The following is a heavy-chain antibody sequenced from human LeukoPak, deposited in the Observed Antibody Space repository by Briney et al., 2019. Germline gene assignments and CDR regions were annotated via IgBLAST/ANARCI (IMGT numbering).Heavy chain of an antibody. V-gene: IGHV1-2*02. CDR2: INPNSGGT. CDR3: ARQRYVVVVAATPELGY. D-gene: IGHD2-15*01. Sequence: ASVKVSFKASGYTFTSYYMHWVRQAPGQGLEWMGWINPNSGGTNYAQKFQGRVTMARDTYISTAYKELSRLRSDDTAVYYCARQRYVVVVAATPELGYWGQGTLVTVSS. J-gene: IGHJ4*02. CDR1: GYTFTSYY.